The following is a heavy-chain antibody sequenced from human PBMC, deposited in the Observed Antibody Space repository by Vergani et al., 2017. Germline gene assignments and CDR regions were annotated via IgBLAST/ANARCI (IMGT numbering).Heavy chain of an antibody. D-gene: IGHD3-9*01. J-gene: IGHJ4*02. Sequence: QVQLVQSGAEVGKPGASGKISCKASGYTFTAYYIHWVRQAPEQGLEWVGVISPDGFSTFYAQKFQGRVTITRDTSTSTVYVEETSLRSDDTAVYYCAREPPLTGFFDYWGQGTVVTVSS. CDR2: ISPDGFST. CDR3: AREPPLTGFFDY. V-gene: IGHV1-46*03. CDR1: GYTFTAYY.